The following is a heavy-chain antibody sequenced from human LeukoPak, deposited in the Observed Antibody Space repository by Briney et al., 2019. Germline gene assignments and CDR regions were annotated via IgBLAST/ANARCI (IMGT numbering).Heavy chain of an antibody. J-gene: IGHJ4*02. CDR2: IRSKANSYAT. CDR1: GFTFSGSA. V-gene: IGHV3-73*01. D-gene: IGHD3-10*01. CDR3: TRQMVRGVLIGVALDY. Sequence: GGSLRLSCAASGFTFSGSAMHWVRQASGKGLEWVGRIRSKANSYATAYAASVKGRFTISRDDSKNTAYLQMNSLKTEDTAVYYCTRQMVRGVLIGVALDYWGQGTLVTVSS.